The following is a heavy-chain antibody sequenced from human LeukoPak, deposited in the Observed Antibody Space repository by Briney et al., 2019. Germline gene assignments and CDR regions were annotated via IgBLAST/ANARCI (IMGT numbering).Heavy chain of an antibody. CDR1: GYTFTSYG. Sequence: ASVKVSCKASGYTFTSYGISWVRQAPGQGLEWMGWINTYNGNTIYAQKLQGRVTMTTDTSTTTAYMELRSLRSDDTAVYYCATSNGYCSSTSCYPAFDYWGQGTLVTVSS. D-gene: IGHD2-2*01. J-gene: IGHJ4*02. V-gene: IGHV1-18*01. CDR2: INTYNGNT. CDR3: ATSNGYCSSTSCYPAFDY.